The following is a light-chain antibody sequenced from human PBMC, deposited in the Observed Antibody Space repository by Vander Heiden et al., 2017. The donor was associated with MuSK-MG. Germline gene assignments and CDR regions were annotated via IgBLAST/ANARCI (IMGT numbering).Light chain of an antibody. Sequence: SSELTHDPAVSVALGQTVRITCQGDSLRSYYASWYQQKPGQAPVLVIYGKNNRPAGSPDRFSGSSSGNTASLTITGAQAEDEADYYCNSRDSSGNHLGVFGGGTKLTVL. J-gene: IGLJ2*01. CDR1: SLRSYY. V-gene: IGLV3-19*01. CDR2: GKN. CDR3: NSRDSSGNHLGV.